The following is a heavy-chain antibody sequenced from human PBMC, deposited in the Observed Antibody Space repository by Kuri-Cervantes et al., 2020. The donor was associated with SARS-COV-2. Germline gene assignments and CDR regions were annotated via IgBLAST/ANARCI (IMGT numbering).Heavy chain of an antibody. V-gene: IGHV3-48*01. CDR1: TITFSNCR. CDR3: ATRGWYYAFDI. J-gene: IGHJ3*02. D-gene: IGHD2-15*01. CDR2: INTSTRTK. Sequence: GESLKISCAASTITFSNCRMSRVRQAPGKGLEWVSDINTSTRTKYYVGSVKGRFTISRDNAKNSLYLQMNSLRAEDTAVYYCATRGWYYAFDIWGQGTMVTVSS.